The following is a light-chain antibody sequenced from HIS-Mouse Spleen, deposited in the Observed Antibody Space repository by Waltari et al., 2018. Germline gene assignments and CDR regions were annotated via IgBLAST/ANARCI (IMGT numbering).Light chain of an antibody. J-gene: IGLJ3*02. CDR2: EGS. CDR3: CSYASSSTWV. CDR1: SSAFGSYNL. Sequence: QSALTQPASVSGSPGQSITISCTGTSSAFGSYNLVSWYQQHPGKAPKLMLYEGSKRPSGVSNRFSGSKSGNTASLTISGLQAEDEADYYCCSYASSSTWVFGGGTKLTVL. V-gene: IGLV2-23*01.